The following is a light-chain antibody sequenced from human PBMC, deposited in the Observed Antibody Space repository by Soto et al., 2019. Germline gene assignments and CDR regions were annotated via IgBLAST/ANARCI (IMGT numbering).Light chain of an antibody. CDR3: QQANSFPIT. V-gene: IGKV1-12*01. Sequence: DIQMTQSPSSVSASVGDTVTITCRARQGISIGLAWYQQIPGKAPKLLIYAASSWQSGVPSRFSGSGSGTDFTLTISSLQPEDFATYYCQQANSFPITFGGGTKVDIK. CDR2: AAS. J-gene: IGKJ4*01. CDR1: QGISIG.